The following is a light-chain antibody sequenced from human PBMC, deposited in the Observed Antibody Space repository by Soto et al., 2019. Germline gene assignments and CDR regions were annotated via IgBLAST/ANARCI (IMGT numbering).Light chain of an antibody. J-gene: IGLJ2*01. CDR1: SSNIGSNT. V-gene: IGLV1-44*01. Sequence: QSVLTQPPSASGTPGQRVTISCSGSSSNIGSNTVNWYQQLPGTAPKLLIYSNNQRPSGVHDRFSGSKSGTSASLAISGLQSEDEADYYCEAWDDSLNGVVFGGGTKLTVL. CDR2: SNN. CDR3: EAWDDSLNGVV.